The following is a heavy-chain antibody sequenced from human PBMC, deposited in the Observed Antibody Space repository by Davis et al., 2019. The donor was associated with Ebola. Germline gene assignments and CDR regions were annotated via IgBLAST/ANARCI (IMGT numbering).Heavy chain of an antibody. V-gene: IGHV3-30*18. D-gene: IGHD5-18*01. CDR3: ANVDTAMAWNWFDP. CDR1: GFALSTYI. J-gene: IGHJ5*02. CDR2: ISFDGSNE. Sequence: GGSLRLSCAASGFALSTYIMSWVRQAPGKGLEWVAVISFDGSNEYYADSVKGRFTISRDNSKKTVYLQMNSLRAEDTAVYYCANVDTAMAWNWFDPWGQGTLVTVSS.